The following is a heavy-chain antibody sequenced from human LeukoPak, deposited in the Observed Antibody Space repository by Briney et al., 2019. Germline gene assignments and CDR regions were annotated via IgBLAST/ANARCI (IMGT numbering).Heavy chain of an antibody. CDR1: GDSMRSSDD. D-gene: IGHD3/OR15-3a*01. CDR2: IYDSGST. Sequence: SETLSLTCTVSGDSMRSSDDWGWIRQPPGKGLEWIGSIYDSGSTYYNPSLKSRVTISVDTSKNQFSLKLSSVTAADTAVYYCARDRGMEVILTEDNRFDPWGQGTLVTVSS. J-gene: IGHJ5*02. V-gene: IGHV4-38-2*02. CDR3: ARDRGMEVILTEDNRFDP.